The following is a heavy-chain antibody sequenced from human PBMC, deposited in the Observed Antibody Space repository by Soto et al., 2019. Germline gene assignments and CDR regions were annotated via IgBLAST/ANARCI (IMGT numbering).Heavy chain of an antibody. Sequence: GGSLRLSCAASGFTFSSYSMTWVRQAPGKGLEWVSGISDSGGNTWYADSVKGRFTISRDNSKNTLSLQMNSLRAEDTAVYFCSKWSGFGDAWGQGTLVTVSS. V-gene: IGHV3-23*01. D-gene: IGHD3-10*01. CDR2: ISDSGGNT. J-gene: IGHJ5*02. CDR1: GFTFSSYS. CDR3: SKWSGFGDA.